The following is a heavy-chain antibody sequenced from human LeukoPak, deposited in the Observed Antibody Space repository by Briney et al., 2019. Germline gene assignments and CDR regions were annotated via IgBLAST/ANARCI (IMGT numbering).Heavy chain of an antibody. J-gene: IGHJ4*02. Sequence: GGSLRLSCAASGFTVSSNYMSWVRQAPGKGLEWVSVIYSGGSTYYADSAKGRFTISRDNSKNTLYLQMNSLRAEDTAVYYCARNPLMIYYFDYWGQGTLVTVSS. D-gene: IGHD3-16*01. CDR1: GFTVSSNY. V-gene: IGHV3-66*01. CDR2: IYSGGST. CDR3: ARNPLMIYYFDY.